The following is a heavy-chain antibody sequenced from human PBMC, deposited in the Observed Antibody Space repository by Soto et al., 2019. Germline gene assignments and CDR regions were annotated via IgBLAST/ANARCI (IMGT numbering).Heavy chain of an antibody. CDR1: GGSTRNYF. CDR3: AGYVNPYDTAVWFDP. D-gene: IGHD3-9*01. V-gene: IGHV4-59*01. Sequence: QVQLQESGPGLVKPSETLSLTCTVSGGSTRNYFWSWIRQPPVKGLEWIGCIYYSGTTNYNSSLKSRVTISLDTSKNQFSLRLRSVTAADTAVYYCAGYVNPYDTAVWFDPWGQGTLVTVSS. J-gene: IGHJ5*02. CDR2: IYYSGTT.